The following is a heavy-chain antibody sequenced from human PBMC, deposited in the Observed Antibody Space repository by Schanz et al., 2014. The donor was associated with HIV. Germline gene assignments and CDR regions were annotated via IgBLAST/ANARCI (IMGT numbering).Heavy chain of an antibody. CDR3: ARTYTGDWSTGAD. Sequence: QVQLVQSGAEVKKPGSSVKVSCKASGGTVSSSAISWVRQAPGQGLEWMGGIIPIFDTTNYAQKFQGRVTITADKSTSTVYMDLSSLRSEDTAVYYCARTYTGDWSTGADWGQGTLVTVSS. J-gene: IGHJ4*02. CDR1: GGTVSSSA. CDR2: IIPIFDTT. V-gene: IGHV1-69*06. D-gene: IGHD2-21*02.